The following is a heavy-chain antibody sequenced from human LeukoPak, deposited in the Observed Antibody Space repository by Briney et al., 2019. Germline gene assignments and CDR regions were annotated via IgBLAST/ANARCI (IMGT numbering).Heavy chain of an antibody. J-gene: IGHJ2*01. D-gene: IGHD3-22*01. CDR3: ARRAYYDTSGYYPASGYFDL. CDR2: IYSNGIT. V-gene: IGHV4-4*08. Sequence: SETLSLTFTVSGGSIFSYYFNWIRQPPGKGLKWIGYIYSNGITNYNPSLRSRGTISIATSKNQFSLRLRSVTAADTAIYYCARRAYYDTSGYYPASGYFDLWGRGTLVTVSS. CDR1: GGSIFSYY.